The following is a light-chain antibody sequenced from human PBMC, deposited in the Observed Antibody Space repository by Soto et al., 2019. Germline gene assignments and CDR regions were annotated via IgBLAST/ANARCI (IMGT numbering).Light chain of an antibody. Sequence: QSVLTQPRSVSGSPGQSVTISCTGTSSDVGGYNYVSWYQQHTGKAPQLMIYDVSKRPSGVPDRFSGSKSGNTASLTISGLLAEDEADYYCCSYAGSREVFGTGTKVTVL. J-gene: IGLJ1*01. CDR1: SSDVGGYNY. V-gene: IGLV2-11*01. CDR2: DVS. CDR3: CSYAGSREV.